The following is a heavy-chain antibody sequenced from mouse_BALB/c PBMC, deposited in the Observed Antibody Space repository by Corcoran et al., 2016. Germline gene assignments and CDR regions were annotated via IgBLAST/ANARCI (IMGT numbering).Heavy chain of an antibody. CDR3: AYGNGVVDY. CDR1: GYTFTNYG. J-gene: IGHJ2*01. CDR2: INTYTGDP. Sequence: QIQLVQSGPELKKPGETVKISCKASGYTFTNYGMNWVKQAPGKGLKWMGWINTYTGDPTYADDFKGRCAFSLETSASTAALQINNIKNEDTVTYFCAYGNGVVDYGGQGTTLTVSS. D-gene: IGHD2-1*01. V-gene: IGHV9-3-1*01.